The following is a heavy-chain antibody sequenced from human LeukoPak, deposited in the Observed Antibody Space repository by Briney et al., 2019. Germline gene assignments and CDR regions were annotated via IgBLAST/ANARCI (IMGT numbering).Heavy chain of an antibody. CDR1: GYTFTGYD. D-gene: IGHD6-13*01. CDR3: ARGSIAAAPTSYYGMDV. Sequence: SCKASGYTFTGYDMHWVRQAPGKGLEWVAVISYDGSNKYYADSVKGRFTISRDNSKNTLYLQMNSLRAEDTAVYYCARGSIAAAPTSYYGMDVWGQGTTVTVSS. CDR2: ISYDGSNK. J-gene: IGHJ6*02. V-gene: IGHV3-30-3*01.